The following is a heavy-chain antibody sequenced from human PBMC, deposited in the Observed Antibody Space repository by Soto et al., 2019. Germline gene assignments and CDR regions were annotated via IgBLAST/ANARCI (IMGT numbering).Heavy chain of an antibody. CDR1: GFTLSDYY. CDR2: ISSSSSNI. D-gene: IGHD1-1*01. J-gene: IGHJ6*02. Sequence: QVQLVESGGGLVKPGGSLRLSCAASGFTLSDYYMSWIRQAPGKGLEWVSKISSSSSNIKYADSVKGRFTISRDNAKNSLYLLMNSLRAEDTALYYCAREGITNYNFYYGMDVWGQGTTVTVSS. V-gene: IGHV3-11*06. CDR3: AREGITNYNFYYGMDV.